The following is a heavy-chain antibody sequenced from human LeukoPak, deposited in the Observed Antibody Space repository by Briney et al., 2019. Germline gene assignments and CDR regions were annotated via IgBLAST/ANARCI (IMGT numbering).Heavy chain of an antibody. V-gene: IGHV1-2*02. CDR3: ARAPSYYDSSGKSGELFDI. CDR1: GYTFTGYY. J-gene: IGHJ3*02. D-gene: IGHD3-22*01. CDR2: INPNSGGT. Sequence: ASVKVSCKASGYTFTGYYMHWVRQAPGQGLEWMGWINPNSGGTNYAQKFQGRVTMTRDTSISTAYMELSRLRSEDTAVYYCARAPSYYDSSGKSGELFDIWGQGTMVTVSS.